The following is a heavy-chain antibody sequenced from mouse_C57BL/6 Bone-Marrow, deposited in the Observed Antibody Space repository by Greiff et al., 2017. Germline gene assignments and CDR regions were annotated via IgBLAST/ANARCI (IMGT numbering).Heavy chain of an antibody. Sequence: EVQLQQPGAELVRPGASVKLSCTASGFNIKDDYMHWVKQRPEQGLEWIGWIDPENGDTEYASKFQGKATITADTSSNTAYLQLSSLTSEDTAVYCCTTYGSSLWYFDVWGTGTTVTVSS. J-gene: IGHJ1*03. CDR1: GFNIKDDY. V-gene: IGHV14-4*01. CDR3: TTYGSSLWYFDV. D-gene: IGHD1-1*01. CDR2: IDPENGDT.